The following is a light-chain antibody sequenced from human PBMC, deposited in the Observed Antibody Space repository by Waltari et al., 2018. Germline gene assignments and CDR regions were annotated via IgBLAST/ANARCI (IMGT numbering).Light chain of an antibody. J-gene: IGLJ3*02. CDR3: SSYAGSNNLGV. CDR2: EVT. CDR1: TSDVGGYNY. V-gene: IGLV2-8*01. Sequence: SALTQPPSASGSPGQSVTISCTGTTSDVGGYNYVSWYQQHPGKAPKLWIYEVTRRPSGVPDRFSGSKSGNTASLTVSGLQAEDEANYYCSSYAGSNNLGVFGGGTKLTVL.